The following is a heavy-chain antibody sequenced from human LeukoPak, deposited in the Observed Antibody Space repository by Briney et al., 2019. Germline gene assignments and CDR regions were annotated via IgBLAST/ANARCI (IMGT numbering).Heavy chain of an antibody. V-gene: IGHV5-51*01. J-gene: IGHJ4*02. D-gene: IGHD5-24*01. CDR2: IYPGDSDT. CDR1: GYSFTSYW. CDR3: ARREGRDGYNKAFYY. Sequence: GESLKISCKGSGYSFTSYWIGWVRQMPGKGLEWKGIIYPGDSDTRYSPSFQGQVTISADKSISTAYLQWSSLKASDTAMYYCARREGRDGYNKAFYYWGQGTLVTVSS.